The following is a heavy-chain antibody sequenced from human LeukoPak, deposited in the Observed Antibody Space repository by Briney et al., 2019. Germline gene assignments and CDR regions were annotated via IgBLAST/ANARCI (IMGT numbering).Heavy chain of an antibody. J-gene: IGHJ5*02. CDR2: IYHSGST. V-gene: IGHV4-38-2*01. Sequence: SETLSLTCAVSGYSISSGYYWGWIRPPPGKGLEWIGSIYHSGSTYYNPSLKSRVTISVDTSKNQFSLKLSSVTAADTAVYYCERALRLSGWYPWFDPWGQGTLVTVSS. CDR3: ERALRLSGWYPWFDP. D-gene: IGHD6-19*01. CDR1: GYSISSGYY.